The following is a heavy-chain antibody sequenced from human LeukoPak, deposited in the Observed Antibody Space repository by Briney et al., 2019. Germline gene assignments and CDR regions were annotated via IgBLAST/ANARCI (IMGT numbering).Heavy chain of an antibody. J-gene: IGHJ4*02. D-gene: IGHD6-25*01. V-gene: IGHV4-59*01. Sequence: SETLSLTCTVYGGSISSYYWSWIRQPPGKGLEWIGYIYYSGSTNYNPSLKSRVTISVDTSKNQFSLKLSSVTAADTAVYYCARDQGSGYYFDYWGQGTLVTVSS. CDR1: GGSISSYY. CDR2: IYYSGST. CDR3: ARDQGSGYYFDY.